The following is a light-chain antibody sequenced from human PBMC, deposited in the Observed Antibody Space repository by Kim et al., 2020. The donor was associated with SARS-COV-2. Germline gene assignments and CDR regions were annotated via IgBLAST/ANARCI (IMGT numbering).Light chain of an antibody. CDR3: QQYDTSPIT. Sequence: EIVLTQSPGTLSLSPGERATLSCRASQSVDSTYLAWYQQRPGQAPRLLMYGAPSRATGIPDRFSGSGSGTDFTLTISRLEPEDFAVYYCQQYDTSPITFGQGTRLEIK. J-gene: IGKJ5*01. V-gene: IGKV3-20*01. CDR2: GAP. CDR1: QSVDSTY.